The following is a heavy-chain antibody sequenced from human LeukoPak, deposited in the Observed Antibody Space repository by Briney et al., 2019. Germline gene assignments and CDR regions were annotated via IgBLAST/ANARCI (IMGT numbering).Heavy chain of an antibody. V-gene: IGHV3-64*01. Sequence: SGGSLRLSCTAFGFSFNSYGMNWVRQAPGKGLEYVSAISSNGGSTYYANSVKGRFTISRDNSKNTLYLQMGSLRAEDMTVYYCARGYGSGSYFPDYWGQGTLVTVSS. CDR1: GFSFNSYG. D-gene: IGHD3-10*01. CDR2: ISSNGGST. J-gene: IGHJ4*02. CDR3: ARGYGSGSYFPDY.